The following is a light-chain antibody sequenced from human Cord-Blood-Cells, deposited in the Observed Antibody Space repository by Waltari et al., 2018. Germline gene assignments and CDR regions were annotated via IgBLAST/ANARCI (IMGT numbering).Light chain of an antibody. CDR3: SSYTSSSTYV. Sequence: QSALTQPASVSGSPGQSITISCTGTSSDVGGYNYVSWYQQHPGKAPKLMLYEVSNRRSGVSNRFSGSKSGNTASLTISGLQAEDEADYYCSSYTSSSTYVFGTGTKVTVL. CDR1: SSDVGGYNY. CDR2: EVS. J-gene: IGLJ1*01. V-gene: IGLV2-14*01.